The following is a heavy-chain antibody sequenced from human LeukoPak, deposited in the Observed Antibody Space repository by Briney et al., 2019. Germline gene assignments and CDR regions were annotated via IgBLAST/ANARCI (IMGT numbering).Heavy chain of an antibody. Sequence: GGSLRLSCAPSGFTFSGYWMSWVRQAPWKGLEWVANINLDGSVRHYADSARGRFTISRDNAKNTLYLQMNSLRAEDTALYYCATSDDSSGSDWGQGTLVTVSS. CDR2: INLDGSVR. CDR3: ATSDDSSGSD. V-gene: IGHV3-7*01. D-gene: IGHD3-22*01. CDR1: GFTFSGYW. J-gene: IGHJ4*02.